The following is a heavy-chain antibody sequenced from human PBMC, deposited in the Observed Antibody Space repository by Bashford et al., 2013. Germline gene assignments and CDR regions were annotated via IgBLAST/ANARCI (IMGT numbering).Heavy chain of an antibody. J-gene: IGHJ5*02. CDR2: IIPIFGTA. D-gene: IGHD3-3*01. Sequence: SVKVSCKASGDTFSTYAFSWVRQAPGQGLEWMGGIIPIFGTANYAQKFQGRVTITADKSTSTAYMELSSLTSEDTALYYCARDHSDFWSGYKSGPNWFGPWGQGTLVTVSS. CDR1: GDTFSTYA. CDR3: ARDHSDFWSGYKSGPNWFGP. V-gene: IGHV1-69*06.